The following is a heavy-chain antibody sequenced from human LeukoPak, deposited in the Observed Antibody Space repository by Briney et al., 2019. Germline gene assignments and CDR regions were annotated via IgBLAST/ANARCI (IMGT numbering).Heavy chain of an antibody. CDR2: IYYSGST. D-gene: IGHD2-21*01. CDR1: GGSISSYY. CDR3: ANSLLPSYYGMDV. V-gene: IGHV4-59*01. J-gene: IGHJ6*02. Sequence: PSETLSLTCTVSGGSISSYYWSWIRQPPGKGLEWIGYIYYSGSTNYNPSLKSRVTISVDTSKNQFSLKLSSVTAADTAVYYWANSLLPSYYGMDVWGQGTTVTVSS.